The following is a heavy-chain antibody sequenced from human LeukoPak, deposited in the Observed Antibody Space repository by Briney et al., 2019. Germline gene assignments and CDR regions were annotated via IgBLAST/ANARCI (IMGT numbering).Heavy chain of an antibody. CDR1: GFTFSSYG. V-gene: IGHV3-30*18. J-gene: IGHJ4*02. D-gene: IGHD6-6*01. CDR2: ISYDGSNK. Sequence: PGGSLRLSCAASGFTFSSYGMHWVRQAPGKGLEWVAVISYDGSNKYYADSVKGRFTISRDNSKNTLYLQMNSLRAEDTAVYYCAKAAFRYSSSFDYWGQGTLVTVSS. CDR3: AKAAFRYSSSFDY.